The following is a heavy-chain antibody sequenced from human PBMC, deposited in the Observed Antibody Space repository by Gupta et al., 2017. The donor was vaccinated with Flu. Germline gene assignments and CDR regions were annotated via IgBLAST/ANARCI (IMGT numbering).Heavy chain of an antibody. CDR1: GYSFTNYW. J-gene: IGHJ4*02. CDR2: IYPGDSDT. V-gene: IGHV5-51*03. D-gene: IGHD5-18*01. Sequence: EVQLVQSGAEVKKPGESLKLSCKGSGYSFTNYWIGWVRQMPGKGLEWMGVIYPGDSDTRYSPSFQGQVTISADKSISTAYLQWSSLKASDTAIYYCARSHSLRTDTLDYWGQGTLVTVSS. CDR3: ARSHSLRTDTLDY.